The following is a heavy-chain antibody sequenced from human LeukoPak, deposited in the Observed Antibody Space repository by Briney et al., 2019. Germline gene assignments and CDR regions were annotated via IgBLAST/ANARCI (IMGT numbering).Heavy chain of an antibody. D-gene: IGHD3-22*01. CDR1: GFTFSGYS. Sequence: GGSLRLSCAASGFTFSGYSMNWVRQASGKGLEWVGRIRSKAHSYATAYAASVKGRFTISRDDSKNTAYLQMNSLKTEDTAVYYCTRHGGRDYYDSTEDAFDIRGQGTMVTVSS. CDR2: IRSKAHSYAT. V-gene: IGHV3-73*01. J-gene: IGHJ3*02. CDR3: TRHGGRDYYDSTEDAFDI.